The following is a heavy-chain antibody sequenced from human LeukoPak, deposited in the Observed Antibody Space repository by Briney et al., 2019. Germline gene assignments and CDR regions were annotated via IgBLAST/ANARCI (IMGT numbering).Heavy chain of an antibody. D-gene: IGHD1-26*01. CDR1: GGSISSYY. V-gene: IGHV4-59*12. Sequence: SETLSLTCTVSGGSISSYYWSWTRQPPGKGLEWIGYIYYSGSTNYNPSLKSRVTMSVDTSKNQFSLKLSSVTAADTAVYYCARSMVFSGSYLFDYWGQGTLVTVSS. CDR3: ARSMVFSGSYLFDY. CDR2: IYYSGST. J-gene: IGHJ4*02.